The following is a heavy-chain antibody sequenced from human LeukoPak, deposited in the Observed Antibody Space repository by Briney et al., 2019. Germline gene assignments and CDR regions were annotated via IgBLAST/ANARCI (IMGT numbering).Heavy chain of an antibody. J-gene: IGHJ6*03. D-gene: IGHD1-1*01. CDR1: GGSFSGYY. V-gene: IGHV4-34*01. CDR3: ARGNPELYYYYYMDV. Sequence: PSETLSLTCAVYGGSFSGYYWSWIRQPPGKGLEWMGEINHSGSTNYNPSLKSRVTISVDTSKNQFSLKLSSVTAADTAVYYCARGNPELYYYYYMDVWGKGTTVTVSS. CDR2: INHSGST.